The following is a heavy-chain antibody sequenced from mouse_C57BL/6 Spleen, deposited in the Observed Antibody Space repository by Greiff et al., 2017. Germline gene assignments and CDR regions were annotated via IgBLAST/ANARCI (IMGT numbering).Heavy chain of an antibody. CDR3: ARRRGSNYVAMDY. CDR1: GYTFTSYD. D-gene: IGHD2-5*01. Sequence: VQLQQSGPELVKPGASVKLSCKASGYTFTSYDINWVKQRPGQGLEWIGWIYPRDGSTKYNEKFKGKATLTVDTSSSTAYMELHSLTSEDSAVYFCARRRGSNYVAMDYWGQGTSVTVSS. V-gene: IGHV1-85*01. CDR2: IYPRDGST. J-gene: IGHJ4*01.